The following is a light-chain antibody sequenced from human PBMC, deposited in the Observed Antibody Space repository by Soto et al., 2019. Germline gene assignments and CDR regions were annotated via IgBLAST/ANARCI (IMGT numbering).Light chain of an antibody. CDR2: AAS. J-gene: IGKJ2*01. CDR1: QSVSSIN. Sequence: EIVLTQSPGTLSLSPGERATLSCRASQSVSSINLAWYQQKPGQAPRLLIFAASSRATGIADRFSGSGSGTDFSLTISRLEPEDFAVSYCQHYGNSYTFGQVTKLEIK. V-gene: IGKV3-20*01. CDR3: QHYGNSYT.